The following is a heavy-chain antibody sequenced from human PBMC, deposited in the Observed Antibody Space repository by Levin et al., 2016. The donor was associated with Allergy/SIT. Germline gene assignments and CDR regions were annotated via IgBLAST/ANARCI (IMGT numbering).Heavy chain of an antibody. CDR1: GYTLTELS. CDR2: LILKMVK. J-gene: IGHJ6*02. D-gene: IGHD3-22*01. V-gene: IGHV1-24*01. Sequence: ASVKVSCKVSGYTLTELSMHWVRQAPGKGLSGWEVLILKMVKQSYAQKFQGRVTMTEDTSTDTAYMELSSLRSEDTAVYYCATATNLYDSSGYSLYYYYGMDVWGQGTTVTVSS. CDR3: ATATNLYDSSGYSLYYYYGMDV.